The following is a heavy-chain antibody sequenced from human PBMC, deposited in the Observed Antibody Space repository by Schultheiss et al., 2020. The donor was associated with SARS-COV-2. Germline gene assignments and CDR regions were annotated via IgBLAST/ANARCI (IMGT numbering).Heavy chain of an antibody. CDR2: ISYDGSNK. J-gene: IGHJ5*02. D-gene: IGHD6-13*01. V-gene: IGHV3-30*03. CDR3: ARDWAAANNWFDP. CDR1: GFTFSSYG. Sequence: GGSLRLSCAASGFTFSSYGMHWVRQAPGKGLEWVAVISYDGSNKYYADSVKGRFTISRDNSKNTLYLQMNSLRAEDTAVYYCARDWAAANNWFDPWGQGTLVTVSS.